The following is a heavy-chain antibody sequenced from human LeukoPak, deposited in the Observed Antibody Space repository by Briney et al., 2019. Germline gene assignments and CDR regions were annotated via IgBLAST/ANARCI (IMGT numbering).Heavy chain of an antibody. CDR1: GGSISSGGYY. J-gene: IGHJ6*02. V-gene: IGHV4-61*08. D-gene: IGHD3-10*01. CDR2: IYYSGST. CDR3: GGSGSYYNGLSGMDV. Sequence: SETLSLTCTVSGGSISSGGYYWSWIRQPPGKGLEWIGYIYYSGSTNYNPSLKSRVTISVDTSKNQFSLKLSSVTAADTAVYYCGGSGSYYNGLSGMDVWGQGTTVTVSS.